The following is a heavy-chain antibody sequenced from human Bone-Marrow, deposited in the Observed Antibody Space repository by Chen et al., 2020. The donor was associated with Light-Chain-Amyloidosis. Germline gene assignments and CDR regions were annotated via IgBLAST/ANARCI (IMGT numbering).Heavy chain of an antibody. Sequence: EVNLVESGGGLVKPGGSLRLSCAASGFSFSGAWMSWVRQAPGKGLEWLGRITSDADGGTTDYAAPVQGRFSISRDDSKKTLYLQMSSLKIEDTAMYYCTTDGRTDYWGQGTLVTVSS. CDR1: GFSFSGAW. CDR3: TTDGRTDY. CDR2: ITSDADGGTT. V-gene: IGHV3-15*01. J-gene: IGHJ4*02.